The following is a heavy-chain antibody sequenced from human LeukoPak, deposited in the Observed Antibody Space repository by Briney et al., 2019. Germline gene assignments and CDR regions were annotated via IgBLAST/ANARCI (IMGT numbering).Heavy chain of an antibody. D-gene: IGHD3-10*01. CDR1: GYTLTELS. CDR2: FDPEDGET. V-gene: IGHV1-24*01. J-gene: IGHJ5*02. CDR3: ATVVLLWFGEPRGNWFDP. Sequence: ASVTVSCKVSGYTLTELSMHWVRQAPGKGLEGMGGFDPEDGETIYAQKFQGRVTMTEDTSTDTAYMELSSLRSEDTAVYYCATVVLLWFGEPRGNWFDPWGQGTLVTVSS.